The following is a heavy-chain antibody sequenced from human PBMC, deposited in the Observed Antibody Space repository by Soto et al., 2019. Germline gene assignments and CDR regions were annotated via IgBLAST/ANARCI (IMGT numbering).Heavy chain of an antibody. J-gene: IGHJ4*02. CDR3: ARGGRRTIVPDGSYFAE. V-gene: IGHV4-38-2*01. D-gene: IGHD3-10*01. CDR2: IYHSGST. Sequence: SETLSLTCAFSGYSISSGYYWGWIRQPPGKGLEWIGSIYHSGSTYFNPSLKSRVTISVDTSTNQFSLKLSSVTAADTAVYYCARGGRRTIVPDGSYFAERGQGNTDTVSS. CDR1: GYSISSGYY.